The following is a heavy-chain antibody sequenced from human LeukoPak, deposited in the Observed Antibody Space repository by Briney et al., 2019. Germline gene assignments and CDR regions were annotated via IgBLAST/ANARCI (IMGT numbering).Heavy chain of an antibody. CDR3: ARGLEDIVVVPAAATRGWFDP. V-gene: IGHV4-34*01. CDR1: GGSFSGYY. J-gene: IGHJ5*02. D-gene: IGHD2-2*01. CDR2: INHSGST. Sequence: KPSETLSLTCAVYGGSFSGYYWSWIRQPPGKGLEWIGEINHSGSTNYNPSLKSRVTISVDTSKNQFSLKLSSVTAADTAVYYCARGLEDIVVVPAAATRGWFDPWGQGTLVTVSS.